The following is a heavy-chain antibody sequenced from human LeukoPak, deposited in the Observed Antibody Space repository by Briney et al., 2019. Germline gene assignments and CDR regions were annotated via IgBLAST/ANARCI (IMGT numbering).Heavy chain of an antibody. Sequence: GGSLRLSCAASGFAFSRSAMSWVRQAPGKGLEWVSGISGTGGSTYYADSVKGRFITSRDNAKNSLYLQMNSLRAEDTAVYYCAGGCGGDCYASDYWGQGTLVTVSS. J-gene: IGHJ4*02. CDR2: ISGTGGST. CDR1: GFAFSRSA. V-gene: IGHV3-23*01. D-gene: IGHD2-21*02. CDR3: AGGCGGDCYASDY.